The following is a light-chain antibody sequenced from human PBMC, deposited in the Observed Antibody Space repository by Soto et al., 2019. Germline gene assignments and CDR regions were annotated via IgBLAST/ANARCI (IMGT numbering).Light chain of an antibody. CDR2: EVN. CDR3: SSFSSGTTLFV. CDR1: NSDIGDWNY. Sequence: QSVLTQPASVSGSPGQSITISCTGANSDIGDWNYVSWYQQYPGKAPKVIIYEVNYRPSGVSYRFSGSKSGNTASLTISGLQAEDEADYYCSSFSSGTTLFVFGGGTKLTGL. V-gene: IGLV2-14*01. J-gene: IGLJ1*01.